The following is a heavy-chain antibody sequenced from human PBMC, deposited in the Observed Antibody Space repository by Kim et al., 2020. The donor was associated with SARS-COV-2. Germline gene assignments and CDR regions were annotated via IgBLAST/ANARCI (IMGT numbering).Heavy chain of an antibody. D-gene: IGHD3-22*01. J-gene: IGHJ4*02. Sequence: GGSLRLSCAASGFTFSSYEMNWVRQAPGKGLEWVSYISSSGSTIYYADSVKGRFTISRDNAKNSLYLQMNSLRAEDTAVYYCARSISGYWSYWGQGTLVTVSS. CDR1: GFTFSSYE. V-gene: IGHV3-48*03. CDR2: ISSSGSTI. CDR3: ARSISGYWSY.